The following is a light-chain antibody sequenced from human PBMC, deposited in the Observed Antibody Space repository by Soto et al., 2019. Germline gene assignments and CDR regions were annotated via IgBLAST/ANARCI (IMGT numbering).Light chain of an antibody. CDR1: QSVSSY. CDR2: DAS. V-gene: IGKV3-11*01. J-gene: IGKJ1*01. Sequence: IMLTQSPATLSLSPGEVATLSCRASQSVSSYLAWYQQKPGQAPRLLIYDASNRATGIPARFSGSGSGTDFTLTISSLEPEDFAVYYCQQRSNWPQFGQGTKVDI. CDR3: QQRSNWPQ.